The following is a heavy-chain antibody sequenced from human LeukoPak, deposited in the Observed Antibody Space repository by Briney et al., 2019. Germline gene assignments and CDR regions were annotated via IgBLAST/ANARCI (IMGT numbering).Heavy chain of an antibody. J-gene: IGHJ6*03. CDR3: ARAGIVVAYYYYYMDV. D-gene: IGHD6-19*01. CDR2: INPNSGGT. V-gene: IGHV1-2*02. CDR1: GYTFTGYY. Sequence: GASVKVSCKASGYTFTGYYMHWVRQAPGQGLEWMGWINPNSGGTNYAQKFQGRVTMTRDTSISTAYMELSRLRSDDTAVYYCARAGIVVAYYYYYMDVWGKGTTVTISS.